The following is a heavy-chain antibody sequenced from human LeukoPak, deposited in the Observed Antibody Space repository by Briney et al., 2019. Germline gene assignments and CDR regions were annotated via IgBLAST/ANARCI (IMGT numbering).Heavy chain of an antibody. CDR1: GYTFTGYY. V-gene: IGHV1-2*02. Sequence: APVKPSCKASGYTFTGYYMHGARQAPGDGLEWRGWINPNSCGTNYAQKFHGTVTMTTDTSLSTPHTERSRLRSEDTAVYYGATECKNVRGVYTDYWGQGTPVTVSS. J-gene: IGHJ4*02. CDR3: ATECKNVRGVYTDY. D-gene: IGHD3-10*01. CDR2: INPNSCGT.